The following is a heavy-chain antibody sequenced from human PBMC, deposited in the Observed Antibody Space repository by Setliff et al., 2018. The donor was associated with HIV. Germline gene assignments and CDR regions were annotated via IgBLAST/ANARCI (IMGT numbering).Heavy chain of an antibody. Sequence: PSETLSLTCTFSGDSISSGNYYWSWIRQLAGKGLEWIGRIYSTGSTNYNPSLKSRVTISSDTSKNLFSLKLTTVTAADAAVYYCTRDTGYILSGYRPHWYFDLWGRGTLVTVSS. V-gene: IGHV4-61*02. J-gene: IGHJ2*01. D-gene: IGHD3-9*01. CDR3: TRDTGYILSGYRPHWYFDL. CDR1: GDSISSGNYY. CDR2: IYSTGST.